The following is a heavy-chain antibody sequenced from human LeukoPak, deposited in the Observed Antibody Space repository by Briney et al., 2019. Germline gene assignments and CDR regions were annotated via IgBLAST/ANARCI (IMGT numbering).Heavy chain of an antibody. CDR1: GYTFTGYY. Sequence: ASVKVSCKASGYTFTGYYMHWVRQAPGQGLEWMGWINPNSGGTNYAQKFQGRVTMTRDTSISTAYMELSRLRSDDTALYYCARDLLRGYYYDSSAPGYWGQGTLVTVSS. J-gene: IGHJ4*02. V-gene: IGHV1-2*02. CDR3: ARDLLRGYYYDSSAPGY. CDR2: INPNSGGT. D-gene: IGHD3-22*01.